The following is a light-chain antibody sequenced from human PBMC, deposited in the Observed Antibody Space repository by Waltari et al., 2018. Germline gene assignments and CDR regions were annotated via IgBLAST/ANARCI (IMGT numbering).Light chain of an antibody. Sequence: DAVMTQSPPSLPVTLGQPASISCSSSQSLEHSDGNTYLNWFQQRPGQSPRRLIYKVSTRDSGVPERVTGSGAGTEFTLKISRVEAEDVGVYYCMQATHWPGTFGQGTKVEIK. J-gene: IGKJ1*01. CDR3: MQATHWPGT. CDR1: QSLEHSDGNTY. V-gene: IGKV2-30*02. CDR2: KVS.